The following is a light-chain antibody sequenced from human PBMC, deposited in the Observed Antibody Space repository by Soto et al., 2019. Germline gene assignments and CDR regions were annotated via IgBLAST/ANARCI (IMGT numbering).Light chain of an antibody. V-gene: IGLV2-8*01. CDR2: EVS. Sequence: QSALTQPPSASGSPGQSVTVSCTGTSSDVGRYNAAFWFQQHPGKVPKLMIYEVSKRPSGVPDRFSGSKSGNTASLTVSGLQAEDEADYYCSAYAGSNNYVFGSGTKVTVL. CDR3: SAYAGSNNYV. CDR1: SSDVGRYNA. J-gene: IGLJ1*01.